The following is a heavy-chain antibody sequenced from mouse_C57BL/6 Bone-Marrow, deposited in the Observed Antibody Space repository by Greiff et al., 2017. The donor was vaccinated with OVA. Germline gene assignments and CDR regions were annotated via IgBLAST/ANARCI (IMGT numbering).Heavy chain of an antibody. V-gene: IGHV2-5*01. CDR1: GFSLTSYG. CDR2: IWRGGST. Sequence: QVQLQQSGPGLVQPSQSLSITCTVSGFSLTSYGVHWVRQSPGKGLEWLGVIWRGGSTDYTAAFMFRLSITKDNSKSQVFFKMNSLQADDTAIYYCAKEEGWLLLDYWGQGTTLTVSS. D-gene: IGHD2-3*01. CDR3: AKEEGWLLLDY. J-gene: IGHJ2*01.